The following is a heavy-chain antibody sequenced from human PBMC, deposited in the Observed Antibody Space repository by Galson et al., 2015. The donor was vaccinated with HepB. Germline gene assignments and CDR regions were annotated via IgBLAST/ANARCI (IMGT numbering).Heavy chain of an antibody. J-gene: IGHJ4*02. CDR1: GYTLTELS. CDR2: FDPEDGET. Sequence: SVKVSCKVSGYTLTELSMHWVRQAPGKGLEWMGGFDPEDGETIYAQKFQGRVTMTVDTSTDTAYMELSSLRSEDTAVYYCATALSRHSGSYDVDYWGQGTLVTVSS. D-gene: IGHD1-26*01. CDR3: ATALSRHSGSYDVDY. V-gene: IGHV1-24*01.